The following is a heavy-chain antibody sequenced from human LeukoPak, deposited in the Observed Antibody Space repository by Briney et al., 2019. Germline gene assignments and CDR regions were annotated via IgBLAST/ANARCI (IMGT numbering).Heavy chain of an antibody. V-gene: IGHV3-66*01. Sequence: PGGSLRLSCAASGFTVSSNYMSWVRQAPGKGLEWVSVIYSGGSTYYADSVKGRFTISRDNSKNTLYLQMNSLRAEDTAVYYCARDLGKAAAGFFDYWGQGTLVTVSS. CDR3: ARDLGKAAAGFFDY. CDR1: GFTVSSNY. CDR2: IYSGGST. D-gene: IGHD6-13*01. J-gene: IGHJ4*02.